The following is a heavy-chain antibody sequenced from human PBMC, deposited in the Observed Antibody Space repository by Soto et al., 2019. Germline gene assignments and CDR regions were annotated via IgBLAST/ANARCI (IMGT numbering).Heavy chain of an antibody. Sequence: GASVKVSCKASGYTFTGNYMHWVRQAPGQGLEWMALINPTTGDTKYAQKFQGRVTVTWDTSISTAYMDLSGLRSEDTAIYYCARGYCSSIGCSHYFDYWGQGTLVTVSS. CDR3: ARGYCSSIGCSHYFDY. V-gene: IGHV1-2*02. CDR2: INPTTGDT. D-gene: IGHD2-2*01. J-gene: IGHJ4*02. CDR1: GYTFTGNY.